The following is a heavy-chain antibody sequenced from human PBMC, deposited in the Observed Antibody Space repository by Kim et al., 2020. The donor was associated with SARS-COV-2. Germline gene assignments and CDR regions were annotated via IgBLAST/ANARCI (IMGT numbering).Heavy chain of an antibody. Sequence: ASVKVSCKVSGYTLTELSMHWVRQAPGKGLEWMGGFDPEDGETIYAQKFQGRVTMTEDTSTDTAYMELSSLRSEDTAVYYCATDKGEALLWFGELMKRRQRNGMDVWGQGTTVTVSS. CDR2: FDPEDGET. CDR3: ATDKGEALLWFGELMKRRQRNGMDV. CDR1: GYTLTELS. J-gene: IGHJ6*02. V-gene: IGHV1-24*01. D-gene: IGHD3-10*01.